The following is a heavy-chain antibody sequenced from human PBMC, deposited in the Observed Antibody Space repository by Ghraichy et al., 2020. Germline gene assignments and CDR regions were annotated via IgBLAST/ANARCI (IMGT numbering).Heavy chain of an antibody. CDR2: VSSSGGSP. Sequence: GGSLRLSCAASGFTFSSYAMSWVRQAPEKGLEWVSGVSSSGGSPYFADSVKGRFTISRDNSKNTLYLQMNSLRAEDTAVYYCAKNKGSGVYAYFDSWGQGTLVTVSS. CDR3: AKNKGSGVYAYFDS. D-gene: IGHD2-8*01. V-gene: IGHV3-23*01. J-gene: IGHJ4*02. CDR1: GFTFSSYA.